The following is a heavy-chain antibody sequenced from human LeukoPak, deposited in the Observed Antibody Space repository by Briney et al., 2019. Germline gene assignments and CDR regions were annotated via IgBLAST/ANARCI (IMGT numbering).Heavy chain of an antibody. J-gene: IGHJ4*02. Sequence: GGSLRLSCVASGFIFSNYWMHWVRQAPGKGLVWVSRIKPDGSSTNYADSVKGRFSISRDNAKNTVYLQTNSLRAEDTAVYYCVRDFELYYWGQGTRVTVSS. D-gene: IGHD3/OR15-3a*01. V-gene: IGHV3-74*01. CDR1: GFIFSNYW. CDR2: IKPDGSST. CDR3: VRDFELYY.